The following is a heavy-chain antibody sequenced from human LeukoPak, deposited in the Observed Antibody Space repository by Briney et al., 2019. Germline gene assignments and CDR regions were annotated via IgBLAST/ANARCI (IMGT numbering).Heavy chain of an antibody. CDR2: IYCSGST. Sequence: PSETLSLTCTVSGGSISSGGYYWSWIRQHPGKGLEWIGYIYCSGSTYYNPSLKSRVTISVDTSKNQFSLKLSSVTAADTAVYYCARGRKRMIVVVPAATFDYWGQGTLVTVSS. V-gene: IGHV4-31*03. CDR3: ARGRKRMIVVVPAATFDY. J-gene: IGHJ4*02. CDR1: GGSISSGGYY. D-gene: IGHD2-2*01.